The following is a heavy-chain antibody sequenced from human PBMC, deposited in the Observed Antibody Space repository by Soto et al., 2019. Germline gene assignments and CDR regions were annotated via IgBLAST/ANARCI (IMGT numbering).Heavy chain of an antibody. V-gene: IGHV1-2*04. CDR1: GYSFTDYH. J-gene: IGHJ6*02. CDR3: ARGHSTDCSNGVCSFFYNHEMDV. CDR2: INPKSGGT. Sequence: QVQLVQSGAEVKKPGASVRVSCKASGYSFTDYHIHWVRQAPGQGLEWLGRINPKSGGTSTAQKFQVLVTMTSDRSISTVYMELTRLISDDTAVYFCARGHSTDCSNGVCSFFYNHEMDVWGQGTTVTVSS. D-gene: IGHD2-8*01.